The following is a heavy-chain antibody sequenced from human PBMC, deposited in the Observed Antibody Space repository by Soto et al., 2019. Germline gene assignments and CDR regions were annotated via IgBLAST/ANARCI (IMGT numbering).Heavy chain of an antibody. CDR3: ARHGTGYSSGWFDY. J-gene: IGHJ4*02. CDR1: GGSISSYY. V-gene: IGHV4-59*08. CDR2: IYYSGST. D-gene: IGHD6-19*01. Sequence: SETLSLTCTVSGGSISSYYWSWTRQPPGKGLEWIGYIYYSGSTNYNPSLKSRVTISVDTSKNQFSLKLSSVTAADTAVYYCARHGTGYSSGWFDYWGQGTLVTVSS.